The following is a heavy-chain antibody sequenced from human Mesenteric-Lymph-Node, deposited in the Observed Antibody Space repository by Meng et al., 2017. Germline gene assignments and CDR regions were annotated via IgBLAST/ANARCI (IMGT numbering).Heavy chain of an antibody. Sequence: GESLKISCAASGFIFNTYSIHWVRQAPGKGLEWVSSISSSSSYMYYADSVKGRFSISREDAKSSSYLQMNSLRAGDTAVYYCARRGSGYHLDYWGQGTLVTVSS. CDR2: ISSSSSYM. CDR1: GFIFNTYS. CDR3: ARRGSGYHLDY. V-gene: IGHV3-21*01. D-gene: IGHD5-12*01. J-gene: IGHJ4*02.